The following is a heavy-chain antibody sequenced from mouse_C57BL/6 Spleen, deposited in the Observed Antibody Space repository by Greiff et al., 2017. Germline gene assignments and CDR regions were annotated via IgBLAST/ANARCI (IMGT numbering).Heavy chain of an antibody. D-gene: IGHD1-1*01. J-gene: IGHJ2*01. CDR2: INPSTGGT. V-gene: IGHV1-42*01. CDR3: ARFYYGSSYYFDY. Sequence: EVKLQESGPELVKPGASVKISCKASGYSFTGYYMNWVKQSPEKSLEWIGEINPSTGGTTYNQKFKAKATLTVDKSSSTAYMQLKSLTSEDSAVYYCARFYYGSSYYFDYWGQGTTLTVSS. CDR1: GYSFTGYY.